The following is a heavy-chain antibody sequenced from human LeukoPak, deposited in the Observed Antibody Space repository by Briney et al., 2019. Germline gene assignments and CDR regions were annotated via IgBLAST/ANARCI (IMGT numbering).Heavy chain of an antibody. CDR2: IRYDGSNK. CDR1: GFSFSSYG. CDR3: ARTFDDYGGYEDAFDI. J-gene: IGHJ3*02. V-gene: IGHV3-30*02. Sequence: PGGSLRLSCAASGFSFSSYGMHWVRQAPGKGLEWVAFIRYDGSNKYYADSVKGRFTISRDNAKNSLYLQMNSLRAEDTAVYYCARTFDDYGGYEDAFDIWGQGTMVTVSS. D-gene: IGHD4-17*01.